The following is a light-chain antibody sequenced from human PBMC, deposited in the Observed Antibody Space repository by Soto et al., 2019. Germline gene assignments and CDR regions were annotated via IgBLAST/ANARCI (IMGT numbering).Light chain of an antibody. CDR3: SSHTDRGTNWV. CDR1: SNDVGGYNY. CDR2: EVS. J-gene: IGLJ3*02. V-gene: IGLV2-14*01. Sequence: QSALTQPASVSGSPGQSITISCTGTSNDVGGYNYVSWYQHHPGKAPKLMISEVSSRPSGVSNRFSGSKSGNTASLTISGLQAEDEADYYCSSHTDRGTNWVFGGGTQLTVL.